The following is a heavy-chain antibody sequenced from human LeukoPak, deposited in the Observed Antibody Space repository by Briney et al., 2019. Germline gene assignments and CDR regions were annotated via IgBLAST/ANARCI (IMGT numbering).Heavy chain of an antibody. Sequence: PSETLSLTCTVSSGSIRSYYWSWIRQPPGKGLEWIGYIYYSGSTHYNPSLKSRVTMSVDTSKKEFSLKLTSVTAADTAVYYCARSPDYSNYQGDRFDPWGQGTLVTVSS. J-gene: IGHJ5*02. V-gene: IGHV4-59*01. CDR2: IYYSGST. CDR1: SGSIRSYY. CDR3: ARSPDYSNYQGDRFDP. D-gene: IGHD4-11*01.